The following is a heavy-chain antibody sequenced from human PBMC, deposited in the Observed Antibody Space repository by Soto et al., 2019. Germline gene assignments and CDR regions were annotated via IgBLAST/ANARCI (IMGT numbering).Heavy chain of an antibody. D-gene: IGHD3-22*01. CDR2: ISYDGSNK. V-gene: IGHV3-30-3*01. J-gene: IGHJ6*02. CDR1: GFTFSSYA. Sequence: GGSLRLSCAASGFTFSSYAMHWVRQAPGKGLEWVAVISYDGSNKYYADSVKGRFTISRDNSKNTLYLQMNSLRAEDTAVYYCARDVSYDSSGSMDVWGQGTTVTVSS. CDR3: ARDVSYDSSGSMDV.